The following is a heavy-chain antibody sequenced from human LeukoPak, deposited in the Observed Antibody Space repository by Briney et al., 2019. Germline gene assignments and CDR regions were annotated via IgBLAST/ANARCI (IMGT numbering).Heavy chain of an antibody. CDR1: GFTFSSYG. Sequence: GGSLRLSCAASGFTFSSYGMHWVRQAPGKGLEWVSSISPTSAYIYYQDSVKGRFTISRDNTKNSLYLQMNSLRAEDTGVYYCAREQPYRWGQGALVTVYS. J-gene: IGHJ4*02. CDR3: AREQPYR. D-gene: IGHD3-16*02. CDR2: ISPTSAYI. V-gene: IGHV3-21*01.